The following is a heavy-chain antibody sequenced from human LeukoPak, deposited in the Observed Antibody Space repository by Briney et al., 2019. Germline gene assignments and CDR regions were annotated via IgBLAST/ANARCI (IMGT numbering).Heavy chain of an antibody. V-gene: IGHV3-43D*03. J-gene: IGHJ4*02. D-gene: IGHD6-19*01. CDR1: GFTFSDYA. CDR3: ARATSSAWYYFDY. CDR2: ITWDGDST. Sequence: PGGSLRLSCAASGFTFSDYAMHWVRQAPGKGLEWVSLITWDGDSTYYADSVRGRFTISRDNSKNSLYLQMNSLRAEDTAFYYCARATSSAWYYFDYWGQGTLVTVS.